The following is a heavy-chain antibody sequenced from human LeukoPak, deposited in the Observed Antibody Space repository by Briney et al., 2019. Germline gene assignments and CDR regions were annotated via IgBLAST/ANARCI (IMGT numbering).Heavy chain of an antibody. J-gene: IGHJ4*02. CDR2: TRNKANSYTT. V-gene: IGHV3-72*01. CDR1: GFTFSDHY. D-gene: IGHD4-17*01. Sequence: GGSLRLSCAASGFTFSDHYMDWVRQAPGKGLEWVGRTRNKANSYTTEYAASVKGRFTISRDDSKNSLYLQMNSLKTEDTAVYYCAREMTTTPSLNYWGQGTLVTVSS. CDR3: AREMTTTPSLNY.